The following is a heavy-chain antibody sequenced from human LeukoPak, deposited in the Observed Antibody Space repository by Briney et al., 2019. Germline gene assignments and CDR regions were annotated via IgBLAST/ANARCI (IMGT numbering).Heavy chain of an antibody. V-gene: IGHV3-7*05. CDR2: INQDGSEK. J-gene: IGHJ4*02. D-gene: IGHD4-17*01. Sequence: PGGSLRLSCAASGFTFSTYWMTWVRQAPGKGLSWVANINQDGSEKYYVDSVKGRFTISSDNAKNSLYLQMNSLRADDTAVYYCARDSGDYVFDYWGQGTLVTVSS. CDR1: GFTFSTYW. CDR3: ARDSGDYVFDY.